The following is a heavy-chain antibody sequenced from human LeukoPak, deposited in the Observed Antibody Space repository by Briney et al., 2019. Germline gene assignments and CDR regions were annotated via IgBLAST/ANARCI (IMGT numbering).Heavy chain of an antibody. J-gene: IGHJ4*02. Sequence: ASVKVSCKASGYTLTSYGISWVRQAPGQGLEWMGWISAYNGNTNYAQKLQGRATMTTDTSTSTAYMELRSLRSDDTAVYYCARDVKYYDSSGYYWNQGYYFDYWGQGTLVTVSS. CDR2: ISAYNGNT. CDR1: GYTLTSYG. V-gene: IGHV1-18*01. D-gene: IGHD3-22*01. CDR3: ARDVKYYDSSGYYWNQGYYFDY.